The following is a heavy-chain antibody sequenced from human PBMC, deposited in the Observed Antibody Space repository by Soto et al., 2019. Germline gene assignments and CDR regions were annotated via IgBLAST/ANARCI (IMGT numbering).Heavy chain of an antibody. CDR3: ARVFHDFWSGSPFWGYYGMDV. D-gene: IGHD3-3*01. J-gene: IGHJ6*02. V-gene: IGHV3-30-3*01. CDR1: GFTFSSYA. CDR2: ISYDGSNK. Sequence: PGGSLRLSCAASGFTFSSYAMHWVRQAPGKGLEWVAVISYDGSNKYYADSVKGRFTISRDNSKNTLYLQMNSLRAEDTAVYYCARVFHDFWSGSPFWGYYGMDVWGQGTTVTVS.